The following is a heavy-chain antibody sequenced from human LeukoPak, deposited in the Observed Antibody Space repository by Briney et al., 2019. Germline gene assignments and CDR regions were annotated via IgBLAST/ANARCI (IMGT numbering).Heavy chain of an antibody. Sequence: GGTLRLSCAASGFTFSSYWMNWVRQAPGKGLEWVANIKKDGSEKCYVDSVKDRFTISRDNAKNSLYLQMNSLRVEDTAVYYCARGRFNYDSTGYSAFYYWGQGTLVTVSS. CDR2: IKKDGSEK. CDR1: GFTFSSYW. J-gene: IGHJ4*02. CDR3: ARGRFNYDSTGYSAFYY. V-gene: IGHV3-7*01. D-gene: IGHD3-22*01.